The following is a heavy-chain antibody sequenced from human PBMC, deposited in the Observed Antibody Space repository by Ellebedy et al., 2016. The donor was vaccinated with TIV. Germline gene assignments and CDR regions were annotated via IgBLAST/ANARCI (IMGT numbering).Heavy chain of an antibody. CDR2: ISSSSSTI. D-gene: IGHD6-13*01. CDR1: GFTFSSYS. CDR3: ARRLAAAGRAKDF. V-gene: IGHV3-48*02. Sequence: GESLKISCAASGFTFSSYSMNWVRQAPGKGLEWVSYISSSSSTIYYADSVKGRFTISRDNAKNSLYLQMNSLRDEDTAVYYCARRLAAAGRAKDFWGQGTLVTVSS. J-gene: IGHJ4*02.